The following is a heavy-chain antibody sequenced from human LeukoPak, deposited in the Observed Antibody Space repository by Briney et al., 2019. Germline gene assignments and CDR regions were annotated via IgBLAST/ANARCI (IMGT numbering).Heavy chain of an antibody. Sequence: GASVKVSCKASGYTFTSYYMHWVRQAPGQGLAWMGIINPSGGSTSYAQKFQGRVTMTRDTAISTAYMELSRLRSDDTAVYYCAREVFGATMIDYWGQGTLVTVSS. D-gene: IGHD1-26*01. CDR3: AREVFGATMIDY. J-gene: IGHJ4*02. V-gene: IGHV1-46*01. CDR2: INPSGGST. CDR1: GYTFTSYY.